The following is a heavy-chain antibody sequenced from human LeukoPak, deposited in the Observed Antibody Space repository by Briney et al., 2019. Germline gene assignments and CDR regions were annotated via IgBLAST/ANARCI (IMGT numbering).Heavy chain of an antibody. CDR3: AKAGGSRSAYFDY. Sequence: PGGSLRLSCAASGFTFSSYAMSWVRQARGKGLEWVSAISGSGGSTYYADSVKGRFTISRDNSKNTLYLQMNSLRAEDTAVYYCAKAGGSRSAYFDYWGQGTLVTVSS. J-gene: IGHJ4*02. CDR2: ISGSGGST. V-gene: IGHV3-23*01. D-gene: IGHD1-26*01. CDR1: GFTFSSYA.